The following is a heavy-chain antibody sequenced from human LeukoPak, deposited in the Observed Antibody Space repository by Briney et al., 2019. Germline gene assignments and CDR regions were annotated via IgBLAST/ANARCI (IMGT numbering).Heavy chain of an antibody. D-gene: IGHD2-15*01. CDR2: INTNTGNP. V-gene: IGHV7-4-1*02. CDR3: ARDYCSGGSCLPFDY. J-gene: IGHJ4*02. CDR1: GYTFTSYA. Sequence: ASVNVSCKASGYTFTSYAMNWVRQAPGQGLEWMGWINTNTGNPTYAQGFTGRFVFSLDTSVSTAYLQISSLKAEDTAVYYCARDYCSGGSCLPFDYWGQGTLVTVSS.